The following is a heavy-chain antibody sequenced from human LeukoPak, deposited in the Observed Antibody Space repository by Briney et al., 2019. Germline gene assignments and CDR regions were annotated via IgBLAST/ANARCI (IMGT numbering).Heavy chain of an antibody. CDR1: GFTFSSYA. J-gene: IGHJ6*03. CDR2: ISGSGGST. CDR3: AKGDSSSSPYYMDV. D-gene: IGHD6-6*01. Sequence: GGSLRLSCAASGFTFSSYAMSWIRQAPGKGLEWVSAISGSGGSTYYAYSVKGRFTISRDNSKNTLYLQMNSLRAEDTAVYYFAKGDSSSSPYYMDVWGKGTTVTVSS. V-gene: IGHV3-23*01.